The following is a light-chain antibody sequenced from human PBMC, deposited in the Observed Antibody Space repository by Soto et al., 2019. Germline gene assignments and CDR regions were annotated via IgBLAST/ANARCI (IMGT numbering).Light chain of an antibody. CDR1: QSINSN. Sequence: IVMTQSPATLSVSPGERATLSCRASQSINSNLAWYQQKPGQAPRLLMFRASIRATGFPARFSGSGSGTEFNITISSLQSEDSAVYYCQQYNTWPSATCGAATKVDIK. V-gene: IGKV3-15*01. CDR2: RAS. CDR3: QQYNTWPSAT. J-gene: IGKJ4*01.